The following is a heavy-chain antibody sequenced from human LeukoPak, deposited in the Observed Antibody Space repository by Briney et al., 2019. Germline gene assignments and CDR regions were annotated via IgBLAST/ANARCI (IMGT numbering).Heavy chain of an antibody. J-gene: IGHJ6*02. CDR3: ARDRWVAVAPRDYYYYGMDV. V-gene: IGHV4-4*07. D-gene: IGHD6-19*01. CDR1: GGSISSYY. Sequence: SETLSLTCTVSGGSISSYYWSWIRQPAGKGLEWIGGIYTSGSTNYNPSPKSRVTIPVDTSKNQFSLKLSYVTAADTAVYYCARDRWVAVAPRDYYYYGMDVWGQGTKVTVYS. CDR2: IYTSGST.